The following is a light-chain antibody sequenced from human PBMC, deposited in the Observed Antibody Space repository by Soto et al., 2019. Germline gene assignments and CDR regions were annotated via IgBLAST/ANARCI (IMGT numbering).Light chain of an antibody. CDR3: AAWDDSLSVL. Sequence: QSVLTQPPSASGTPGQRVTISCSGSSSNIGSNYVYWYQQLPGTAPKLLIYRNNQRPSGVPDRFSGSKSGTSASLAISGLRSEDEADYYCAAWDDSLSVLFGTGTKLT. V-gene: IGLV1-47*01. CDR2: RNN. CDR1: SSNIGSNY. J-gene: IGLJ1*01.